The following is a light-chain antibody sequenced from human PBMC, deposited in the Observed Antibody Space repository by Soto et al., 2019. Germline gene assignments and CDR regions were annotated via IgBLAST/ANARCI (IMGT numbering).Light chain of an antibody. CDR2: AAS. J-gene: IGKJ2*01. CDR3: QQLNSYPDT. V-gene: IGKV1-9*01. Sequence: DIRLTQSPSFLSASVGDRVTITCRASQGISSYLAWYQQKPGKAPKLLIYAASTLQSGVPSRFSGSGSGTEFTLTISSLQPEDFATYYCQQLNSYPDTFGQGTKLEIK. CDR1: QGISSY.